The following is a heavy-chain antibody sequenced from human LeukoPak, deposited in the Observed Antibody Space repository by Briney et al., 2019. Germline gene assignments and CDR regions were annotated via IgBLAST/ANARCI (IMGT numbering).Heavy chain of an antibody. CDR2: IYYSGST. D-gene: IGHD3-10*01. Sequence: SETLSLTCTVSGGSVSSGDYYWSWIRQPPGKGREWIGYIYYSGSTYYNPSLKSRVTISVDTSKNQFSLKLSSVTAADTAVYYCARENVLLWFGELSSWAFDIWGQGTMVTVSS. V-gene: IGHV4-30-4*08. J-gene: IGHJ3*02. CDR1: GGSVSSGDYY. CDR3: ARENVLLWFGELSSWAFDI.